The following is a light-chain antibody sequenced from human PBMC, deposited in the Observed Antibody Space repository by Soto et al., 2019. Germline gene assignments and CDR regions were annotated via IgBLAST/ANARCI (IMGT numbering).Light chain of an antibody. Sequence: PGERATLSCRASQSIGRNYLAWYQQKPGQAPRLLIHGASSRATDIPGRFSGSGSGTDFTLTISRLEPEDFAVYYCQQYAKSPITFGQGTRLEIK. CDR2: GAS. V-gene: IGKV3-20*01. CDR1: QSIGRNY. J-gene: IGKJ5*01. CDR3: QQYAKSPIT.